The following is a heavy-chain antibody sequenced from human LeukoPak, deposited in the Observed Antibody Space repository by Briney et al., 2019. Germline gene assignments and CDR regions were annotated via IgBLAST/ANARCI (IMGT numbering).Heavy chain of an antibody. CDR2: ISGSGGST. Sequence: PGGSLRLSCAASGFTFSSYAMSWVRQAPGKGLEWVSAISGSGGSTYYADSVKGRFTISRDNSKNTLYLQMNSLRAEDTAVYYCAKDFTPYYDRTQWFQHWGQGTLVTVSS. CDR3: AKDFTPYYDRTQWFQH. J-gene: IGHJ1*01. V-gene: IGHV3-23*01. CDR1: GFTFSSYA. D-gene: IGHD3-22*01.